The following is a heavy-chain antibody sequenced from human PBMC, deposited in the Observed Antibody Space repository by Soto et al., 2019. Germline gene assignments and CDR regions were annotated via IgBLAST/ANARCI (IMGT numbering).Heavy chain of an antibody. CDR1: GGTFSSYA. J-gene: IGHJ1*01. D-gene: IGHD4-17*01. CDR2: IIPIFGTA. CDR3: ASSMTTVTMAEYFQH. Sequence: SVKVSCKASGGTFSSYAISWVRQAPGQGLEWMGGIIPIFGTANYAQKFQGRVTITADESTSTDYMELSSLRSEDTAVYYCASSMTTVTMAEYFQHWGQGTLVTVSS. V-gene: IGHV1-69*13.